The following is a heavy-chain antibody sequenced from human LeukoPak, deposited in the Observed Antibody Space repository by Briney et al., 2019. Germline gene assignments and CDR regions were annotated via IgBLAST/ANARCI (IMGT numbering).Heavy chain of an antibody. CDR1: GGSISRYY. CDR3: ARTYNGNSHFDY. D-gene: IGHD4-23*01. V-gene: IGHV4-4*07. J-gene: IGHJ4*02. CDR2: IYSSGTT. Sequence: SETLSLTCTVSGGSISRYYWSWIRQPAGKGLEWIGRIYSSGTTNYNPSLKSRVTMSVDTSKNQFSLRLSSMTAADTAVYYCARTYNGNSHFDYWGQGTLVTVSS.